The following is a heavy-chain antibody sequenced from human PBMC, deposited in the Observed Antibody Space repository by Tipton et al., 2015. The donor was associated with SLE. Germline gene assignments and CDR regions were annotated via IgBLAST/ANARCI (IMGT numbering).Heavy chain of an antibody. CDR2: ISWNSGRI. D-gene: IGHD2-2*01. CDR1: GFTFDDYV. V-gene: IGHV3-9*01. J-gene: IGHJ6*03. Sequence: SLRLSCSASGFTFDDYVIHWVRQAPGKGLEWVSGISWNSGRIAYADSVQGRFTFSRDNAKNSLYLQMNSLSPEDTALYYCAKETRPSSWGVDMDVWGNGTTVTVS. CDR3: AKETRPSSWGVDMDV.